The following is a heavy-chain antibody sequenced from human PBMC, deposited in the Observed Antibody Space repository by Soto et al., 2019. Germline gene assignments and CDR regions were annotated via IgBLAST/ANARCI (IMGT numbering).Heavy chain of an antibody. V-gene: IGHV4-39*01. Sequence: PSETLSLTCTVSGGSISSSSYYWGGFRQPPGKGLEWIGSIYYSGSTYYNPSLKSRVTISVDTSKNQFSLKLSSGTAADTAVYYCARHPWFGEFYWGQGTLVTVSS. J-gene: IGHJ4*02. CDR2: IYYSGST. CDR1: GGSISSSSYY. CDR3: ARHPWFGEFY. D-gene: IGHD3-10*01.